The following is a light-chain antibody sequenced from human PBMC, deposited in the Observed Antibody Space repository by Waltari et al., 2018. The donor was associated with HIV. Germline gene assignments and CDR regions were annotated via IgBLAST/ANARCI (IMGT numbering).Light chain of an antibody. Sequence: NFMLTQPHSVSESPGKTVTISCTRSSGSVASNYVQWFQQRPGSAPTPTLYDHYQRPSVVPDRFSGISDKSSNSASLTISGVKTEDEADYYCQSFDTDNHWVFGGGTRLTVL. CDR2: DHY. J-gene: IGLJ3*02. CDR3: QSFDTDNHWV. CDR1: SGSVASNY. V-gene: IGLV6-57*03.